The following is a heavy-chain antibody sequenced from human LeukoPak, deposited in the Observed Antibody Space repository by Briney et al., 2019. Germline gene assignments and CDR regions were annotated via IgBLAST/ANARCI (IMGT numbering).Heavy chain of an antibody. CDR2: ISAYNGNT. V-gene: IGHV1-18*01. J-gene: IGHJ6*03. CDR3: ARESTVTTPYYYYYYMDV. Sequence: ASVKVSCKASGYTFTSYGISWVRQAPGQGLAWMGWISAYNGNTNYAQKLQGRVTMTTDTSTSTAYMELRSLRSDDTAVYYCARESTVTTPYYYYYYMDVWGKGTTVTVSS. D-gene: IGHD4-11*01. CDR1: GYTFTSYG.